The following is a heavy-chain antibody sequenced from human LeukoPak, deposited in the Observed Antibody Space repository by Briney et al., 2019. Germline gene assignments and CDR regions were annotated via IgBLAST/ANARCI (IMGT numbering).Heavy chain of an antibody. D-gene: IGHD2-15*01. CDR1: GGTFSSYA. CDR3: ARDHCSGGSCFYYFDY. CDR2: IIPIFGTA. V-gene: IGHV1-69*01. J-gene: IGHJ4*02. Sequence: PGASVKVSCKAPGGTFSSYAISWVRQAPGQGLEWMGGIIPIFGTANYAQKFQGRVTITADESTSTAYMELSSLRSEDTAVYYCARDHCSGGSCFYYFDYWGQGTLVTVSS.